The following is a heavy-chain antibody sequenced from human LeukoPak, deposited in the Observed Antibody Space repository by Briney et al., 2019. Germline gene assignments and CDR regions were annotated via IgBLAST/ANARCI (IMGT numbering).Heavy chain of an antibody. D-gene: IGHD2-15*01. Sequence: SETLSLTCTVSGGSISSSSYYWGWIRQPPGKGLEWVGYIYHSGSTYYNPSLKSRVTISVDRSKNQFSLKLSSVTAADTAVYYCARLSAVVATTPPYWYFDLWGRGTLVTVSS. J-gene: IGHJ2*01. CDR1: GGSISSSSYY. CDR3: ARLSAVVATTPPYWYFDL. V-gene: IGHV4-39*07. CDR2: IYHSGST.